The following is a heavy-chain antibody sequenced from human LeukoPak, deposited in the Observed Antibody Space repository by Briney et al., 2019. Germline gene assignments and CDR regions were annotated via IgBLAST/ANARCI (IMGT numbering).Heavy chain of an antibody. J-gene: IGHJ4*02. Sequence: GGSLRLSCAASGFIFSNYAMSWVRQAPGKGLEWVSGISGSGGSTVYADSVKGRFTISRDNAKNSLYLQMNSLRAEDTAVYYCARGDCGGGSCYLSLTTIDYWGQGTLVTISS. CDR3: ARGDCGGGSCYLSLTTIDY. V-gene: IGHV3-23*01. CDR1: GFIFSNYA. D-gene: IGHD2-15*01. CDR2: ISGSGGST.